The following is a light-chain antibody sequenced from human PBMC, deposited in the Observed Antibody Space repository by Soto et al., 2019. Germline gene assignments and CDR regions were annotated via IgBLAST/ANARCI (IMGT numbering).Light chain of an antibody. V-gene: IGLV2-14*01. CDR1: TSDVGGFDS. Sequence: QSALTQPASVSGSPGQSITISCTATTSDVGGFDSVSWYQQHPGTAPRVIIYEVSNRPSGVSYRFSGSKSANTASLTISGLQADDEADYYCSSYAGRTLYVFGTGTKLTVL. CDR3: SSYAGRTLYV. CDR2: EVS. J-gene: IGLJ1*01.